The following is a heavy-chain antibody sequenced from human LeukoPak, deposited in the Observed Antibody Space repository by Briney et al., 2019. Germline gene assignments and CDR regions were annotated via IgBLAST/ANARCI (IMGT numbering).Heavy chain of an antibody. Sequence: QAGGSLRLSCAASGFTFSSYEMHWVRQPPGKGLEWVSYISSSDSTIYYADSVKGRFTISRDNAKNSLYLQMNSLRAEDTAVYYCAELGITMIGGVWGKGTTVTISS. CDR1: GFTFSSYE. CDR3: AELGITMIGGV. CDR2: ISSSDSTI. V-gene: IGHV3-48*03. D-gene: IGHD3-10*02. J-gene: IGHJ6*04.